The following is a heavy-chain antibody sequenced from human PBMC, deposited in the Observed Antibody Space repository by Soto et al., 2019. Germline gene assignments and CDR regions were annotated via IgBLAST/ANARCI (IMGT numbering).Heavy chain of an antibody. CDR2: INPNSGGT. Sequence: ASVKVSCKASGYTFTGYYMHWVRQAPGQGLEWMGWINPNSGGTNYAQKFQGWVTMTRDTSISTAYMEMSRLRSDDTAVYYCARSGEYYDSSCYPPGYYYYGMDVWGQGTTITVSS. J-gene: IGHJ6*02. V-gene: IGHV1-2*04. D-gene: IGHD3-22*01. CDR3: ARSGEYYDSSCYPPGYYYYGMDV. CDR1: GYTFTGYY.